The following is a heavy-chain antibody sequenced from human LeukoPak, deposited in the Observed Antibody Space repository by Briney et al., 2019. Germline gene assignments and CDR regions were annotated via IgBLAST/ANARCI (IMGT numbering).Heavy chain of an antibody. CDR1: GFTFSSYS. CDR2: ISYDGSNK. J-gene: IGHJ3*02. CDR3: AKDQSYYSSSWYGAFDI. D-gene: IGHD6-13*01. Sequence: PGGSLRLSCAASGFTFSSYSMNWVRQAPGKGLEWVAVISYDGSNKYYADPVKGRFTISRDNSKNTLYLQMNSLRAEDTAVYYCAKDQSYYSSSWYGAFDIWGQGTMVTVSS. V-gene: IGHV3-30*18.